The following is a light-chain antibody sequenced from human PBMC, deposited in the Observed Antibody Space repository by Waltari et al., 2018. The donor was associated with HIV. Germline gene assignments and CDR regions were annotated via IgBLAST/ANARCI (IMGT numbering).Light chain of an antibody. Sequence: QSVLTQPPSVSGAPGQNITIPCTGSSPNLGAHYEVPWYQQLPGTTPKRLISSNTNGPSGVPARFSGSRSGTSASLAITGLRTEDEGDYYCLSFDTSLSASLFGGGTKLTVL. CDR1: SPNLGAHYE. V-gene: IGLV1-40*01. CDR3: LSFDTSLSASL. CDR2: SNT. J-gene: IGLJ2*01.